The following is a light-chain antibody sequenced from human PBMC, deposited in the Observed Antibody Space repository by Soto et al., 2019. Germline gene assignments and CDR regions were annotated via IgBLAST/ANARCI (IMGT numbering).Light chain of an antibody. V-gene: IGKV3-15*01. CDR1: QSVSSN. CDR3: QQYNNLPRT. J-gene: IGKJ1*01. Sequence: ETVMTQSAATLSVSPGERATLSCRASQSVSSNLAWYQQKPGQAPRLLIYGASTRVTGIPARFSGSGSGTEFTLTISSLQTEDFAVYYCQQYNNLPRTFGQGTKVEIK. CDR2: GAS.